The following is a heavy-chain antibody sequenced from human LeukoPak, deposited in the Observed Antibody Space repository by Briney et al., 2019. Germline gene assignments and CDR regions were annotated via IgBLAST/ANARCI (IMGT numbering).Heavy chain of an antibody. CDR2: ISGSGGST. J-gene: IGHJ4*02. V-gene: IGHV3-23*01. CDR3: AKQAGYCTNGVCYTPVDY. Sequence: PGGSLRLSCAASGFTFSSYAMSWVRQAPGKGLEWVSAISGSGGSTYYADSVKGRFTISRDNSKNTLYLQMNSLRAEDTAVYYCAKQAGYCTNGVCYTPVDYWGQGTLVTVSS. CDR1: GFTFSSYA. D-gene: IGHD2-8*01.